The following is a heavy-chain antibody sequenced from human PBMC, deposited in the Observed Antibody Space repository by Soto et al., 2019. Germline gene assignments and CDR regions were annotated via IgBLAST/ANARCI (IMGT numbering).Heavy chain of an antibody. D-gene: IGHD5-18*01. CDR2: ISSSSSTI. V-gene: IGHV3-48*01. CDR1: GFTFSSYS. Sequence: GGSLRLSCAASGFTFSSYSMNWVRQAPGKGLEWVSYISSSSSTIYYADSVKGRFTISRDNAKNSLYLKMNSLRAEDTAVYYWARDRPGYSYGLDYWGQGTLVTVSS. CDR3: ARDRPGYSYGLDY. J-gene: IGHJ4*02.